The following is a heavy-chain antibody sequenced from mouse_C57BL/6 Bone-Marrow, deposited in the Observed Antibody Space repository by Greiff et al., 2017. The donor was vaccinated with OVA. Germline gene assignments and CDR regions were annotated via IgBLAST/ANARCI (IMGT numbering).Heavy chain of an antibody. V-gene: IGHV1-64*01. CDR1: GYTFTSYW. J-gene: IGHJ1*03. D-gene: IGHD1-1*01. CDR2: IHPNSGST. Sequence: VQLQQPGAELVKPGASVKLSCKASGYTFTSYWMHWVKQRPGQGLEWIGMIHPNSGSTNYNEKFKSKATLTVDKSSSTAYMQLSSLTSEDSAVYYCARSPLLAGHWYFDVWGTGTTVTVSS. CDR3: ARSPLLAGHWYFDV.